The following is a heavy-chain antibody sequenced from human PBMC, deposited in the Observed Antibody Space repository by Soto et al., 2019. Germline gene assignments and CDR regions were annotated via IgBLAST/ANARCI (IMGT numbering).Heavy chain of an antibody. D-gene: IGHD3-22*01. V-gene: IGHV1-2*02. CDR1: GYTFIGYY. CDR3: ARDSREYYDSSGYSMPLSFDY. J-gene: IGHJ4*02. CDR2: INPNSGGT. Sequence: ASVKVSCKASGYTFIGYYIHWVRQAPGQGLEWMGWINPNSGGTNYAQKFQGRVTITADESTSTAYMELSSLRSEDTAVYYCARDSREYYDSSGYSMPLSFDYWGQGTLVTVS.